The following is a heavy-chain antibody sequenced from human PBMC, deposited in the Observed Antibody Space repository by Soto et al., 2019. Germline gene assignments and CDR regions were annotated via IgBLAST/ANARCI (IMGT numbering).Heavy chain of an antibody. Sequence: SVKVSCKMSGDNFRHFAIHWVRQALGQGLEWMGGIIPMFPTINYAQTFKGRVIITADESTSTAYMELISLASEDTALYYCARDGSSADYGHWGQGTLVTVSS. CDR3: ARDGSSADYGH. V-gene: IGHV1-69*13. CDR1: GDNFRHFA. CDR2: IIPMFPTI. D-gene: IGHD3-16*01. J-gene: IGHJ4*02.